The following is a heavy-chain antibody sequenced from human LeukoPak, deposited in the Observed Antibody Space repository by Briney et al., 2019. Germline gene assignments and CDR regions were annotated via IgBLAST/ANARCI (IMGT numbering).Heavy chain of an antibody. V-gene: IGHV1-18*01. CDR1: GYTFTNYG. CDR3: ARDKAVTTELTQYFHH. Sequence: ASVKVSCKASGYTFTNYGVSWVRQAPGQGFEWMGWISGYNGYTNYAQKFQFRVTMTTDTSTSTAYMELRSLTSDDTAVYYCARDKAVTTELTQYFHHWGQGTLVTVSS. D-gene: IGHD4-11*01. CDR2: ISGYNGYT. J-gene: IGHJ1*01.